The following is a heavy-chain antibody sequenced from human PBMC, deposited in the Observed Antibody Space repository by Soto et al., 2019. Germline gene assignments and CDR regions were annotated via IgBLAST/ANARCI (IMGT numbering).Heavy chain of an antibody. Sequence: QVQLVQSGPEVKKPGASVKVSCKASGYSFTTYGIAWVRQAPGQGLEWMGWISGDNGNTNYAQKLQGRVTMTTDKSTSTAYLELRSLGSDDTAVYYCARDGYYDNWGQGTMVIVSS. J-gene: IGHJ3*02. CDR2: ISGDNGNT. CDR3: ARDGYYDN. CDR1: GYSFTTYG. D-gene: IGHD5-18*01. V-gene: IGHV1-18*01.